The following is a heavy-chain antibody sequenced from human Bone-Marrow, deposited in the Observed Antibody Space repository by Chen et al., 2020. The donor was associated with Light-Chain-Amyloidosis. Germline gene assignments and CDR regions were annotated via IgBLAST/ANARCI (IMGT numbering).Heavy chain of an antibody. J-gene: IGHJ4*02. CDR1: GFTLTTYW. V-gene: IGHV3-74*01. Sequence: EVQVLESGGGLVQPGGSLRLSCAASGFTLTTYWMHWVRQAPGKGLVWVSRINEDGDTTNYAESWRGRFTISRDTAKNILCLKRNSLRAEDTALYYCAKDFGGRFDYWGQGTLVTVSS. D-gene: IGHD2-15*01. CDR2: INEDGDTT. CDR3: AKDFGGRFDY.